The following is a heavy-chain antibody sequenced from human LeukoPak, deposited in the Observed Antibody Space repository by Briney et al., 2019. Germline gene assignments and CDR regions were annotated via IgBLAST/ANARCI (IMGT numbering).Heavy chain of an antibody. CDR2: IYYSGST. CDR1: GGSISSGGYY. J-gene: IGHJ4*02. V-gene: IGHV4-31*03. CDR3: ARVQGGVFDY. Sequence: SETLSLTCTVSGGSISSGGYYWSWIRQHPGKGLEWIGYIYYSGSTYYNPSLKSRVTISVDTSKNQSSLKLSSVTAADTAVYYCARVQGGVFDYWGQGTLVTASS. D-gene: IGHD2-8*01.